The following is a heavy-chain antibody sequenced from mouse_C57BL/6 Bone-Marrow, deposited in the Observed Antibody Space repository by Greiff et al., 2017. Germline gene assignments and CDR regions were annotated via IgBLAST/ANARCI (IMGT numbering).Heavy chain of an antibody. D-gene: IGHD2-3*01. CDR1: GYTFTSYW. J-gene: IGHJ1*03. Sequence: QVQLQQPGAELVMPGASVKLSCKASGYTFTSYWMHWVKQRPGQGLEWIGEIDPSDSYTNYNQKFKGKSTLTVDKSSSTAYMQLSSLTSEDSAVYYCARWAFWSGYSHWYFDVWGTGTTVTVSS. CDR2: IDPSDSYT. V-gene: IGHV1-69*01. CDR3: ARWAFWSGYSHWYFDV.